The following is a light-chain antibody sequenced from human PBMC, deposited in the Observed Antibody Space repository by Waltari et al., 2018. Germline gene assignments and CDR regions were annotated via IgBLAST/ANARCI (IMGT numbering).Light chain of an antibody. CDR1: QSFSSY. V-gene: IGKV3-11*01. J-gene: IGKJ1*01. CDR2: EAS. Sequence: EIVLTQSPATLSLSPGERATLSCRASQSFSSYLAWYQQKPGQAPRLLIYEASSRATGIPARFSGSGSGTDFTLTISSLEPEDFAVYYCQQRSNWPRTFGQGTKVEI. CDR3: QQRSNWPRT.